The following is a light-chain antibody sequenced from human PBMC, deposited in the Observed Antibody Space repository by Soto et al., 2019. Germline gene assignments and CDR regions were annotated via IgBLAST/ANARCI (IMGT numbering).Light chain of an antibody. CDR3: AAWDDSLTGRV. J-gene: IGLJ3*02. V-gene: IGLV2-23*02. CDR2: EVF. Sequence: QSVLTQPASVSGSPGQSITISCTGTNSDLGSYNLVSWYQQHPGKAPKLMIYEVFRRPSGVSNRFSGSKSGTTASLTISGLQAEDEADYYCAAWDDSLTGRVFGGGTKVTVL. CDR1: NSDLGSYNL.